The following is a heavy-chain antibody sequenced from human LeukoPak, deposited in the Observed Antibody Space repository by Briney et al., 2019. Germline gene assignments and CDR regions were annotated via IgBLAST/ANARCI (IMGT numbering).Heavy chain of an antibody. J-gene: IGHJ4*02. V-gene: IGHV3-53*01. CDR2: IYSGGST. CDR1: EFSVGSNY. CDR3: AKGVGDGYNYYFDY. Sequence: GGSLRLSCAASEFSVGSNYMTWVRQAPGKGLEWVSLIYSGGSTYYADSVKGRFTISRDNSKNTLYLQMNSLRAEDTAVYYCAKGVGDGYNYYFDYWGQGTLVTVSS. D-gene: IGHD5-24*01.